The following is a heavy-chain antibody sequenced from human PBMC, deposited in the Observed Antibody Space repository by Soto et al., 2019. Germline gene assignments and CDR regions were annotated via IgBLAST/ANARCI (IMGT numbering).Heavy chain of an antibody. CDR1: GLTFSDAW. D-gene: IGHD3-16*01. CDR2: IKSKGGGGTS. Sequence: PGGSLRLSCVVSGLTFSDAWMNWVRQAPGKGLEWVGRIKSKGGGGTSDYGAPVKGRFTISRDDSRNTLYLQMNSLKTEDTGLYYCTHSANYWGNFHRWGQGTLVTVSS. CDR3: THSANYWGNFHR. V-gene: IGHV3-15*07. J-gene: IGHJ4*02.